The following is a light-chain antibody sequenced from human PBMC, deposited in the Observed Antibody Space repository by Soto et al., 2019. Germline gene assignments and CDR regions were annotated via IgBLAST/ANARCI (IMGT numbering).Light chain of an antibody. CDR1: QSITSSH. CDR3: QHYGGSPLYT. J-gene: IGKJ2*01. Sequence: EIVLTQSPGTLSLSPGERATLSCRACQSITSSHLAWYQQKPGQAPRLLIYDISRRATGIPDRFSGSASGTDFTLTVSRLEPEDFAVYFCQHYGGSPLYTFGQGTKMEIK. CDR2: DIS. V-gene: IGKV3-20*01.